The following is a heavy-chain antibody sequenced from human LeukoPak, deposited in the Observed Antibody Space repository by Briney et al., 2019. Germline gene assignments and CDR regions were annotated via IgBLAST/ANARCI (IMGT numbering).Heavy chain of an antibody. CDR3: ARDYYGSRSSSFDP. CDR1: GFTFTTYW. J-gene: IGHJ5*02. D-gene: IGHD3-10*01. Sequence: GGSLRLSCAASGFTFTTYWLGWVRQPPGKGLEWVANIKQDGTEKYYVDSVKGRFTISRDNAKNSLYLQMNSLRAEDTAVYYCARDYYGSRSSSFDPWGQGTLVTVSS. V-gene: IGHV3-7*03. CDR2: IKQDGTEK.